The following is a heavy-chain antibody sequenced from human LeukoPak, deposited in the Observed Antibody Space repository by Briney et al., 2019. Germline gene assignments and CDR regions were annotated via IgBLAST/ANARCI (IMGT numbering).Heavy chain of an antibody. V-gene: IGHV4-34*01. CDR3: ARGPPFPIYITMVRGGRYFDY. D-gene: IGHD3-10*01. J-gene: IGHJ4*02. Sequence: SETLSLTCAVYGGSFSGYYWSWIRQPPGKGLEWIGEINHSGSTNYNPSLKSRVTISVDTSKNQFSLKLSSVTAADTAVYYCARGPPFPIYITMVRGGRYFDYWGQGTLVTVSS. CDR1: GGSFSGYY. CDR2: INHSGST.